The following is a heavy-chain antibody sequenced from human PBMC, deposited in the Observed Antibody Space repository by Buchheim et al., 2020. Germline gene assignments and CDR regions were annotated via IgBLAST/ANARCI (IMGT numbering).Heavy chain of an antibody. CDR3: ASDLSGGGLDY. J-gene: IGHJ4*02. D-gene: IGHD2-15*01. CDR2: ISDDATRT. V-gene: IGHV3-30*04. CDR1: GISFSRYS. Sequence: QVQLVESGGSVVQPGRSLRLSCAASGISFSRYSMHWVRQAPGKGLEWVAVISDDATRTNYADSVRGRFTISRDNSRNTLYLQMGSLRLDDTAVFYCASDLSGGGLDYWGQGTL.